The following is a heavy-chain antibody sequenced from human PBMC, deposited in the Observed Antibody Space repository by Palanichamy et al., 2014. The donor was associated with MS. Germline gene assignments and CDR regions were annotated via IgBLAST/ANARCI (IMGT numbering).Heavy chain of an antibody. CDR3: ARNLVTAGGLDY. CDR1: GASISSNKW. V-gene: IGHV4-4*02. Sequence: QVQLQESGPGLVKPSGTMSLTCTVSGASISSNKWWTWVRQPSGKGLEWIGEVYHSGITNYNPSLKSRVTISIDTSNNQFSLNVTSLTAADTAVYYCARNLVTAGGLDYWGQGTLVRVSS. D-gene: IGHD2-21*02. J-gene: IGHJ4*02. CDR2: VYHSGIT.